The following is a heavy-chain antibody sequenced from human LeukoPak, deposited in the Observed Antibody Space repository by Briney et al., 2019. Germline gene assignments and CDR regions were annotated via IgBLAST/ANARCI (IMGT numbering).Heavy chain of an antibody. J-gene: IGHJ3*02. D-gene: IGHD3-22*01. CDR3: ARGGDYDDSSGYYRGLAFDI. Sequence: PSETLSLTCTVSGGSISSGDYYWSWIRQPPGKGLEWIGYIYYSGSTYYNPSLKSRVTISVDTSKNQFSLKLSSVTAADTDVYYCARGGDYDDSSGYYRGLAFDIWGQGTMVTVSS. V-gene: IGHV4-30-4*08. CDR1: GGSISSGDYY. CDR2: IYYSGST.